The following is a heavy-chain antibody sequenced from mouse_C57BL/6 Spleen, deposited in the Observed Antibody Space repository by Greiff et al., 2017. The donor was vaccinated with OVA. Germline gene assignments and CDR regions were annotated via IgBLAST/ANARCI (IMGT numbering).Heavy chain of an antibody. CDR3: ARKTAHLYAMDY. J-gene: IGHJ4*01. CDR2: INPNNGGT. V-gene: IGHV1-18*01. D-gene: IGHD3-2*02. CDR1: GYTFTDYN. Sequence: VQLKQSGPELVKPGASVKIPCKASGYTFTDYNMDWVKQSHGKSLEWIGDINPNNGGTIYNQKFKGKATLTVDKSSSTAYMELRSLTSEDTAVYYCARKTAHLYAMDYWGQGTSVTVSS.